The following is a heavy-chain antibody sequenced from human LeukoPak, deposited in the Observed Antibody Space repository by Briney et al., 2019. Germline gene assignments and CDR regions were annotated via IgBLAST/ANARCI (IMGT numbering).Heavy chain of an antibody. CDR2: INAGNGNT. D-gene: IGHD3-9*01. CDR1: GYTFTSYD. J-gene: IGHJ4*02. V-gene: IGHV1-3*03. Sequence: ASVKVSCKASGYTFTSYDINWVRQATGQGLEWMGWINAGNGNTKYSQEFQGRVTITRDTSASTAYMELSSLRSEDMAVYYCARGYYDILTGYSLYYFDYWGQGTLVTVSS. CDR3: ARGYYDILTGYSLYYFDY.